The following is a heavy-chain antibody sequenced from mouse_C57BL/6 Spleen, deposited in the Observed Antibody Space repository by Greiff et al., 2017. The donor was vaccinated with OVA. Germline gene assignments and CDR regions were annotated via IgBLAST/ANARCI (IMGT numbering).Heavy chain of an antibody. V-gene: IGHV5-17*01. CDR3: ARDDYDEYYYAMDY. CDR2: ISSGSSTI. J-gene: IGHJ4*01. CDR1: GFTFSDYG. Sequence: EVQGVESGGGLVKPGGSLKLSCAASGFTFSDYGMHWVRQAPEKGLEWVAYISSGSSTIYYADTVKGRFTISRDNAKNTLFLQMTSLRSEDTAMYYCARDDYDEYYYAMDYWGQGTSVTVSS. D-gene: IGHD2-4*01.